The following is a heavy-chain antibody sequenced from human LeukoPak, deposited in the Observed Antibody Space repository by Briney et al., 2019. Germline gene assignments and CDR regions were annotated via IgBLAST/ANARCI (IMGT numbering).Heavy chain of an antibody. CDR1: GFTVSSNY. CDR2: IYSGGST. V-gene: IGHV3-53*01. J-gene: IGHJ4*02. CDR3: ASGIVGARALRY. D-gene: IGHD1-26*01. Sequence: TGGSLRLSCAASGFTVSSNYMSWVRQAPGKGLEWVSVIYSGGSTYYADSVKGRFTISRDNSKNTLYLQMNSLRAEDTAVCYCASGIVGARALRYWGQGTLVTVSS.